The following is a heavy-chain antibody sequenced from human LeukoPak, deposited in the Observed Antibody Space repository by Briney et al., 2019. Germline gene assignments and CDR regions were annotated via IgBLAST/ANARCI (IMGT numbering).Heavy chain of an antibody. Sequence: GGSLRLSCAASGFTFSSFEMNWVRQAPGKGLEWVSYISSGGTTIYYADSVKGRFTISRDNAKNSLYLQMNSLRAEDTAVYYCARGPGAAAVRYYYYGMDVWGQGTTVTVSS. CDR1: GFTFSSFE. V-gene: IGHV3-48*03. CDR2: ISSGGTTI. J-gene: IGHJ6*02. CDR3: ARGPGAAAVRYYYYGMDV. D-gene: IGHD6-13*01.